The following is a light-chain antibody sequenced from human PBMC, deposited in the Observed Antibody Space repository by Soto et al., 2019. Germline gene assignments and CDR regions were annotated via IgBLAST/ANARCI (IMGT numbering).Light chain of an antibody. Sequence: EIVMTQSPATLSVSPGERATLSCRASQSVGSDLAWYQQKRGQAPRLLIHGASSRATDFPARFRGSGSGTEFTLTISSLQSEDCAVYYCQHYKSWPPTFGQGTKVDIK. V-gene: IGKV3-15*01. CDR3: QHYKSWPPT. CDR1: QSVGSD. CDR2: GAS. J-gene: IGKJ1*01.